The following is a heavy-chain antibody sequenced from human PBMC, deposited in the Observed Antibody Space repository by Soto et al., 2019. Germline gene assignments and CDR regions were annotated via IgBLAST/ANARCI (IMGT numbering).Heavy chain of an antibody. Sequence: QVQLQESGPGLVKPSGTLSLTCAVSGDSISNSRWWTWVRQPPGKGLEWIGDIFHSGDTNYNPSLKSRVFLSVDKSQNQFSLEVSSVTAADTAVYYCAYSTGWYRHDVWGQGTLVTVSS. CDR3: AYSTGWYRHDV. J-gene: IGHJ3*01. CDR2: IFHSGDT. CDR1: GDSISNSRW. D-gene: IGHD6-19*01. V-gene: IGHV4-4*02.